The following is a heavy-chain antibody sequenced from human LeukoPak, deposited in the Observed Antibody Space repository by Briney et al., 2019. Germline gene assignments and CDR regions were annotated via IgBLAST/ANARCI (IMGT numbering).Heavy chain of an antibody. CDR3: ASRYDFWSGYYAYYYYYYMDV. J-gene: IGHJ6*03. D-gene: IGHD3-3*01. Sequence: SVKVSCKASGGTFSSYAISWVRQAPGQGLEWMGRIIPILGIANYAQKFQGRVTITADKSTSTAYMELSSLRSEDTAVYYCASRYDFWSGYYAYYYYYYMDVWGKGTTVTVSS. CDR1: GGTFSSYA. CDR2: IIPILGIA. V-gene: IGHV1-69*04.